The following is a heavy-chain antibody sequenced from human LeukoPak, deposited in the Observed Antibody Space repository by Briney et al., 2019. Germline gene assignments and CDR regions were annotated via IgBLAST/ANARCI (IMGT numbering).Heavy chain of an antibody. Sequence: GGSLRLSCAASGITFRNYWMHWFRKAPGKGLEWVAFIRYGGSNKYYADSVKGRFTISRDNSKNTLYLQMNSLRAEDTAVYYCAKLSPFFGVGNIDYWGQGTLVTVSS. D-gene: IGHD3-3*01. J-gene: IGHJ4*02. CDR3: AKLSPFFGVGNIDY. CDR2: IRYGGSNK. CDR1: GITFRNYW. V-gene: IGHV3-30*02.